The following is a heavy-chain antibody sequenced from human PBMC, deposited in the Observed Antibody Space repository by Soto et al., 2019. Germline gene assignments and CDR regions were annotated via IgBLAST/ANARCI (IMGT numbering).Heavy chain of an antibody. Sequence: QVQLVQSGAEVKKPGSSVKVSCEASGGTFSSYSFSWVRQAPGQGLEWMGRVIPILGMANYAKKFQGRVTITADKSTSTVYMEMSSLRSEDTAVYYCARGGAVVVPGAVDRHNWFDPWGQGTL. J-gene: IGHJ5*02. CDR3: ARGGAVVVPGAVDRHNWFDP. CDR1: GGTFSSYS. CDR2: VIPILGMA. D-gene: IGHD2-2*01. V-gene: IGHV1-69*02.